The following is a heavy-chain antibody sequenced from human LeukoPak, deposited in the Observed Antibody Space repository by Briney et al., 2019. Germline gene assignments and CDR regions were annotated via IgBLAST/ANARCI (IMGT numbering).Heavy chain of an antibody. V-gene: IGHV1-8*01. CDR1: GYTFNTDD. J-gene: IGHJ5*02. CDR2: MNPNSGNT. CDR3: ARGRGSGHKENWFDP. Sequence: SVKVSCKASGYTFNTDDINWVRQATGQGLEWMGWMNPNSGNTGYTHKFQGRVTMTRNTSISTAYMELSSLRSEDTAVYYCARGRGSGHKENWFDPWGQGTLVTVSS. D-gene: IGHD6-19*01.